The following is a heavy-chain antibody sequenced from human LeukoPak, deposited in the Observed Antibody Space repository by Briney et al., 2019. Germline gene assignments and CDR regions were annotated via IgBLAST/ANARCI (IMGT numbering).Heavy chain of an antibody. CDR2: ISSSSGTI. J-gene: IGHJ4*02. Sequence: GGSLRISCAASGFTFSSYSMNWVRQAPGKGLEWVSYISSSSGTIYHADSVKGRFTISRDNAKNSLYLQMNSLRAEDTAVYYCARDHEGIGIYFDYWGQGTLVTVSS. CDR1: GFTFSSYS. CDR3: ARDHEGIGIYFDY. V-gene: IGHV3-48*01. D-gene: IGHD1-26*01.